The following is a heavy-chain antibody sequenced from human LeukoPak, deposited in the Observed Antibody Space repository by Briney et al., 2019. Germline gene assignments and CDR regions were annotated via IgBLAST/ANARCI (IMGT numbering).Heavy chain of an antibody. D-gene: IGHD4-23*01. CDR2: ISWNSGSI. CDR1: GFTFDDYA. J-gene: IGHJ2*01. Sequence: GGSLRLSCAASGFTFDDYAMHWVRQAPGKGLEWVSGISWNSGSIGYADSVKGRFTISRDNAKNSLCLQMNSLRAEDTALYYCAKDKTRWQEGYWYFDLWGRGTLVTVSS. CDR3: AKDKTRWQEGYWYFDL. V-gene: IGHV3-9*01.